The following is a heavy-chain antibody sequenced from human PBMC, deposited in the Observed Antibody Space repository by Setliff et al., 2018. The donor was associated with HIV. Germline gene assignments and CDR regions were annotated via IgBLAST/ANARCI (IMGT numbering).Heavy chain of an antibody. J-gene: IGHJ5*02. CDR3: AKDVRRFCSSTTCHSAPDS. Sequence: LRLSCAASGFTFSNYWMHWVRQPPGKGLVWVSRINNDGTIINYADSVKGRFTISRDNAQSSLYLQMSTVRPEDTAFYYCAKDVRRFCSSTTCHSAPDSWGQGTLVTAPQ. V-gene: IGHV3-74*01. CDR2: INNDGTII. D-gene: IGHD2-2*01. CDR1: GFTFSNYW.